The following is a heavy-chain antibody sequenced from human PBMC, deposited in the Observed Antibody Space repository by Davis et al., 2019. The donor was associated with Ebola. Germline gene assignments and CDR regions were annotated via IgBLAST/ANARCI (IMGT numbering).Heavy chain of an antibody. CDR2: ISYDGSNK. J-gene: IGHJ6*02. CDR3: ARDGGELRGSYYYYYGMDV. V-gene: IGHV3-30*04. CDR1: GFTFSSYA. Sequence: GGSLRLSCAASGFTFSSYAMHWVRQAPGKVLEWVAVISYDGSNKYYADSVKGRFTISRDNSKNTLYLQMNSLRAEDTAVYYCARDGGELRGSYYYYYGMDVWGQGTTVTVSS. D-gene: IGHD3-16*01.